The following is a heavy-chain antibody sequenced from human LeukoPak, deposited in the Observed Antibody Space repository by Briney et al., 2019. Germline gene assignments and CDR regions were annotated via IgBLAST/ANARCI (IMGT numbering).Heavy chain of an antibody. Sequence: SETLSLTCTVSGGSISSSSYYWGWIRQPPGKGLEWIGSIYYSGSTYYNPSLKSRVTISVDTSKNQFSLKLSSVTAADTAVYYCARVGVEQWLTWDYWGQGTLVTVSS. CDR2: IYYSGST. CDR1: GGSISSSSYY. V-gene: IGHV4-39*07. J-gene: IGHJ4*02. CDR3: ARVGVEQWLTWDY. D-gene: IGHD6-19*01.